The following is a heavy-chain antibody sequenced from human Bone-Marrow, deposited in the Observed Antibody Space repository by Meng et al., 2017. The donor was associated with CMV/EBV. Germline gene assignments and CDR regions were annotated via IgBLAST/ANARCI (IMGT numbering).Heavy chain of an antibody. J-gene: IGHJ4*02. CDR2: VYDTWST. CDR3: ARGYPGEYYSDSSGYYYFDY. Sequence: SETLSLTCTVSGGSVNSDTYYWSWIRQPPGKGLEWIGHVYDTWSTNYNSSLKSRVTISVDTSKNQFSLKPSSVTAADTAVYYCARGYPGEYYSDSSGYYYFDYWGQGTRVTVSS. CDR1: GGSVNSDTYY. D-gene: IGHD3-22*01. V-gene: IGHV4-61*01.